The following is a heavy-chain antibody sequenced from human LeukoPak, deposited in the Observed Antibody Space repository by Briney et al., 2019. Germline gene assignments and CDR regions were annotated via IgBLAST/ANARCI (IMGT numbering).Heavy chain of an antibody. CDR2: IIPIFGTA. V-gene: IGHV1-69*13. J-gene: IGHJ6*02. Sequence: LVKVSCKASGGTFSSYAISWVRQAPGQGLEWMGGIIPIFGTANYAQKFQGRVTITADESTSTAYMELSSLRSEDTAVYYCARDQTMVRGYGMDVWGQGTTVTVSS. CDR1: GGTFSSYA. CDR3: ARDQTMVRGYGMDV. D-gene: IGHD3-10*01.